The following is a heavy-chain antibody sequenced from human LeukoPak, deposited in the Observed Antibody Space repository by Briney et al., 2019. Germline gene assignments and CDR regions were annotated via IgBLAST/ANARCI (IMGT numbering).Heavy chain of an antibody. J-gene: IGHJ3*02. Sequence: GGSLRLSFAASGFTFSSYWMHWVRQAPGKGLVWVSRINSDGSSTTYADSVKGRFTISRDNAKNTLYLQMNSLRAEDTAVYYCARDTQWLVLYAFDIWGQGTMVTVSS. CDR3: ARDTQWLVLYAFDI. D-gene: IGHD6-19*01. CDR2: INSDGSST. CDR1: GFTFSSYW. V-gene: IGHV3-74*01.